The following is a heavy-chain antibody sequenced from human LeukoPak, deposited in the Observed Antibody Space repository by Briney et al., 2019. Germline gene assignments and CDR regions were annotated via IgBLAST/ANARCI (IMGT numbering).Heavy chain of an antibody. V-gene: IGHV4-59*01. CDR3: ARGGVPSYDFWSAASWFDP. CDR2: IYYSGST. Sequence: PSETLSLTCTVYGGSISSYDWSWIRQPPGQGLEWIGYIYYSGSTNYNPSLKSRVTISVDTSKNQFSLKLSSVTAADTAVYYCARGGVPSYDFWSAASWFDPWGQGTLVTVSS. J-gene: IGHJ5*02. CDR1: GGSISSYD. D-gene: IGHD3-3*01.